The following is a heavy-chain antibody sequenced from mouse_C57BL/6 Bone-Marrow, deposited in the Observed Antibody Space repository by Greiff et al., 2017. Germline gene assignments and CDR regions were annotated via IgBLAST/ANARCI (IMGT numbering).Heavy chain of an antibody. CDR2: IRNKANGYTT. J-gene: IGHJ4*01. CDR1: GFTFTDYY. CDR3: ARSMDY. V-gene: IGHV7-3*01. Sequence: EVKLVESGGGLVQPGGSLSLSCEASGFTFTDYYMSWVRQPPGKALEWLGFIRNKANGYTTEYSASVKGRFTISSDNSQSILYLQMNALRAEDSATYYCARSMDYWGQGTSVTVSS.